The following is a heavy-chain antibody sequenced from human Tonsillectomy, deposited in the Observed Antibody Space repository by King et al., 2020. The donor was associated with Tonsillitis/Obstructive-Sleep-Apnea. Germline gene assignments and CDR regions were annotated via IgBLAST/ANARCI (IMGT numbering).Heavy chain of an antibody. CDR2: ISGSGGST. CDR3: AGSIVVVPAAIKKTHYYGMDV. Sequence: VQLVESGGGLVQPGGSLRLSCAASGFTFSSYAMSWVRQAPGKGLEWVSAISGSGGSTYYADSVKGRFTISRDNSKNTLYLQMNSLRAEDTAVYYCAGSIVVVPAAIKKTHYYGMDVWGQGTTVTVSS. CDR1: GFTFSSYA. J-gene: IGHJ6*02. V-gene: IGHV3-23*04. D-gene: IGHD2-2*01.